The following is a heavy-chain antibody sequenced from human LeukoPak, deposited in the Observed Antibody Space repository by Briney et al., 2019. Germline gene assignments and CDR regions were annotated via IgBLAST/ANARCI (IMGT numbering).Heavy chain of an antibody. CDR1: GFTFSSYA. Sequence: GGSLRLSCAASGFTFSSYAMSWVRQAPGKGLEWVSAISGSGGSTHYADSVKGRFTISRDNSKNTLYLQMNSLRAEDTAVYYCAKAKFPGHCGGGCYYLDYWGQGTLVTVSS. V-gene: IGHV3-23*01. CDR2: ISGSGGST. CDR3: AKAKFPGHCGGGCYYLDY. D-gene: IGHD2-21*02. J-gene: IGHJ4*02.